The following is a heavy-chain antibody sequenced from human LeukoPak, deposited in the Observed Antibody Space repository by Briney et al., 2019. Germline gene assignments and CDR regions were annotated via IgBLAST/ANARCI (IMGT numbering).Heavy chain of an antibody. Sequence: IPSETLSLTCTVSGGSISSYYLSWIRQPAGKGLEWIGRIYTSGSTNYNPSLKSRVTMSVDTSKNQFSLKLSSVTAADTAVYSCARDRDFWSPRYDYWGQGTLVTVSS. CDR3: ARDRDFWSPRYDY. D-gene: IGHD3-3*01. CDR1: GGSISSYY. CDR2: IYTSGST. J-gene: IGHJ4*02. V-gene: IGHV4-4*07.